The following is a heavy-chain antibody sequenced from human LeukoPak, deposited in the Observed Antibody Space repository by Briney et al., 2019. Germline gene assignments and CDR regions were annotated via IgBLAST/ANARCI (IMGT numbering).Heavy chain of an antibody. Sequence: ASVKVSCKASGYTFTGYYMHWVRQAPGQGLEWMGRINPNSGGTNYAQKFQGRVIMTRDTSISTAYMELSRLRSDDTAVYYCARSMAGGQLLTENWGQGTLVTVSS. CDR2: INPNSGGT. CDR1: GYTFTGYY. J-gene: IGHJ4*02. V-gene: IGHV1-2*06. D-gene: IGHD2-2*01. CDR3: ARSMAGGQLLTEN.